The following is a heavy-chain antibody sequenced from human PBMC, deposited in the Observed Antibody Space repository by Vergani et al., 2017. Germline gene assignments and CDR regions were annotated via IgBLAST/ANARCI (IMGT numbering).Heavy chain of an antibody. CDR2: IGSSGPYI. V-gene: IGHV3-21*06. CDR1: GFTFSDFS. Sequence: EVQLVESGGGLVKPGGSLRLSCAASGFTFSDFSMSWVRQAPGKGLEWVAFIGSSGPYINYADSVKGRFIISRDNTNNSLFLQLRSLRAADAAVYYCARDCTSGGCPDNYGMDVWGQGATVTVSS. J-gene: IGHJ6*02. D-gene: IGHD2-8*01. CDR3: ARDCTSGGCPDNYGMDV.